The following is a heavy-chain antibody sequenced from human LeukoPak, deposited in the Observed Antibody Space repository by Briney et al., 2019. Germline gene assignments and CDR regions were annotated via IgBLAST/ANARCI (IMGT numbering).Heavy chain of an antibody. CDR2: IYYSGST. J-gene: IGHJ4*02. Sequence: SETLSLTCTVSGGSISSYYWSRIRQPPGKGLEWIGYIYYSGSTNYNPSLKSRVTISVDTSKNQFSLKLSSVTAADTAVYYCARVGPLVEVDWGQGTLVTVSS. D-gene: IGHD2-15*01. V-gene: IGHV4-59*01. CDR1: GGSISSYY. CDR3: ARVGPLVEVD.